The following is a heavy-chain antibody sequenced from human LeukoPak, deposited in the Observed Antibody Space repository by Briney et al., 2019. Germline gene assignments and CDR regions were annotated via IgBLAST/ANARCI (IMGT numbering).Heavy chain of an antibody. D-gene: IGHD4-17*01. Sequence: SSETLSLTCTVSGGSISSYYWSWIRQPPGKGLEWIGYIYYSGGTNYNPSLKSRVTISVDTSKNQFSLKLSSVTAADTAVYYCARERAVTTYYYFDYWGQGTLVTVSS. CDR2: IYYSGGT. CDR3: ARERAVTTYYYFDY. J-gene: IGHJ4*02. V-gene: IGHV4-59*01. CDR1: GGSISSYY.